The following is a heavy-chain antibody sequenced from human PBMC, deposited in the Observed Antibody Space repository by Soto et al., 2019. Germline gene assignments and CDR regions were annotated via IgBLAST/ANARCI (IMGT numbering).Heavy chain of an antibody. Sequence: QVQLQQWGAGLLKPSETLSLTCAVYGGSFSGYYWSWIRQPPGKGLEWIGEINHSGSTNYNPALESRSTMSVDTSKNQFSLKLSSVTAADTAVYYCASLHRKDYARGLRYFDYWGQGTLVTVSS. D-gene: IGHD4-17*01. CDR1: GGSFSGYY. CDR2: INHSGST. J-gene: IGHJ4*02. CDR3: ASLHRKDYARGLRYFDY. V-gene: IGHV4-34*01.